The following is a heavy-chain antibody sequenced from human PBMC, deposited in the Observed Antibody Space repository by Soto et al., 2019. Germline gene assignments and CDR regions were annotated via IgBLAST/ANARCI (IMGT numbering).Heavy chain of an antibody. CDR3: AADPPAYCTNGVCYRNYYYGMDV. J-gene: IGHJ6*02. CDR2: IVVGSGNT. Sequence: SVKVSCKASGFTFTSPAVQWVRQARGQRLEWIGWIVVGSGNTNYAQKFQERVTITRDMSTSTAYMELSSLRSEDTAVYYCAADPPAYCTNGVCYRNYYYGMDVWG. D-gene: IGHD2-8*01. V-gene: IGHV1-58*01. CDR1: GFTFTSPA.